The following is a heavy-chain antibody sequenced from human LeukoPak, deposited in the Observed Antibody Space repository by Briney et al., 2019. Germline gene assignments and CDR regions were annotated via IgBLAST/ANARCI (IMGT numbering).Heavy chain of an antibody. V-gene: IGHV3-21*01. CDR3: ARVNRYYDSSGYWDY. CDR1: GFTFSSYS. D-gene: IGHD3-22*01. J-gene: IGHJ4*02. Sequence: GGSLRLSCAASGFTFSSYSMTWVRQAPGKGLEWVSSISSVSSYIYYADSVKGRFTISRDNDKNSLYLQMNSLRAEDTAVYYCARVNRYYDSSGYWDYWGQGTLVTVFS. CDR2: ISSVSSYI.